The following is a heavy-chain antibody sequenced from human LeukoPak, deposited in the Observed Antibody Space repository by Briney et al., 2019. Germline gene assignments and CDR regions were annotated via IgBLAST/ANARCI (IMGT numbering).Heavy chain of an antibody. V-gene: IGHV3-74*01. CDR3: ARIGYSSSCQDY. CDR1: GFTFSTYW. J-gene: IGHJ4*02. CDR2: INSDGSST. Sequence: GGSLRLSCAASGFTFSTYWMHWVRQAPGKGLVWVSRINSDGSSTSYADSVKGRFTISRDNAKNSLFLQMNSLRAEDTAVYYCARIGYSSSCQDYWGQGTLVTVSS. D-gene: IGHD6-6*01.